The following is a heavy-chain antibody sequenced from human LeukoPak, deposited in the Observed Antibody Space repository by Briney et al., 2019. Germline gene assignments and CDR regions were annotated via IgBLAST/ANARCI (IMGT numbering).Heavy chain of an antibody. CDR3: ARDQGIGYCSGGSCPYGMDV. Sequence: GGSLRLSCAASGFIFNNYNMNWVRQAPGKGLEWVSLISSSSYIYYADPVKGRFTISRDNAKNSLYLQMNSLRAEDTAVYYRARDQGIGYCSGGSCPYGMDVWGQGTTVTVSS. CDR2: ISSSSYI. CDR1: GFIFNNYN. J-gene: IGHJ6*02. D-gene: IGHD2-15*01. V-gene: IGHV3-21*01.